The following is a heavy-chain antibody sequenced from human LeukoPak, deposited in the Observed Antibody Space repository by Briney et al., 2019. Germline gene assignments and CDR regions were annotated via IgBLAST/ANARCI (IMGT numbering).Heavy chain of an antibody. CDR2: ISSSSGSGDNT. D-gene: IGHD1-26*01. J-gene: IGHJ2*01. Sequence: GGSLRLSCAASGVTLSTYAMSWARQAPGKGLEWVSGISSSSGSGDNTYYADSVKGRFTISRDSSKNTLFLHMNTLRAEDTAIYYCAKDRTVGASYWYFDLWGRGTLVTVSS. CDR1: GVTLSTYA. V-gene: IGHV3-23*01. CDR3: AKDRTVGASYWYFDL.